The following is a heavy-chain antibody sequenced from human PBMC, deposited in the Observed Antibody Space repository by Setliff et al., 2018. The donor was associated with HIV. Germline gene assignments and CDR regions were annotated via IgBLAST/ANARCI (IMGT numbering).Heavy chain of an antibody. CDR2: IYYSGSS. Sequence: SETLSLTCTVSGGSISSYYWSVFRQPPGKGLEWIGYIYYSGSSNYNPSLKSRVTISVDTSNNQFSLKLSSVTAADTAGYYCAGGDLYGDYAFSYWGQGTLVTVSS. CDR3: AGGDLYGDYAFSY. V-gene: IGHV4-59*03. J-gene: IGHJ4*02. CDR1: GGSISSYY. D-gene: IGHD4-17*01.